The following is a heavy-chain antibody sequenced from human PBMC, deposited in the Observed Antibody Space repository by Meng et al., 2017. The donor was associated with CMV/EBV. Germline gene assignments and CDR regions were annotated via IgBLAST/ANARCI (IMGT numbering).Heavy chain of an antibody. V-gene: IGHV3-48*03. CDR1: GFTFSNYE. CDR2: ISSSGDVI. J-gene: IGHJ3*01. Sequence: GSLKISCAASGFTFSNYEMNWVRQAPGKGLEWVSYISSSGDVIYYADSVKGRFTISRDNAKNSLYLQMNSLRAEDTAVYYCARDRYYDFWSGYHQGDAFDVWGQGTLVTVSS. D-gene: IGHD3-3*01. CDR3: ARDRYYDFWSGYHQGDAFDV.